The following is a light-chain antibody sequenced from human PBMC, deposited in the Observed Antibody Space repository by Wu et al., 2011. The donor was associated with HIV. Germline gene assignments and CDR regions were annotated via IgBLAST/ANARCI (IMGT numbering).Light chain of an antibody. CDR3: QQYVSSPT. V-gene: IGKV3-20*01. J-gene: IGKJ5*01. CDR2: ATS. CDR1: QSVSSNY. Sequence: ATLSCRASQSVSSNYLAWYQQKPGQAPRLLIYATSNRATGIPDRISGSGSGTLFTLTISRLEPEDSAVYFCQQYVSSPTFGQGTRLEIK.